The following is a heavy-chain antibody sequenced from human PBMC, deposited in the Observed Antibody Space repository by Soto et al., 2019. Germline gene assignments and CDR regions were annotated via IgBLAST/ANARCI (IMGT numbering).Heavy chain of an antibody. CDR1: GFTFSSYA. Sequence: GGSLRLSCAASGFTFSSYAMSWVRQAPGKGLEWVSAIRGSGGSTYYADSVKGRFTISRDNSKNTLYLQMNSLRAEDTAVYYCAKDQVSYYGSGSYAFDAFDIWGQGTMVTVSS. CDR2: IRGSGGST. D-gene: IGHD3-10*01. V-gene: IGHV3-23*01. CDR3: AKDQVSYYGSGSYAFDAFDI. J-gene: IGHJ3*02.